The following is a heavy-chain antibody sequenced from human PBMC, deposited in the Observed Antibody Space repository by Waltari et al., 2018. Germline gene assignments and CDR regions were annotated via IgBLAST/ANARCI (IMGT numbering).Heavy chain of an antibody. CDR2: IKQDGSEK. CDR3: ARDLSSGWKTEYYFDY. J-gene: IGHJ4*02. Sequence: EVRLVESGGGLVQPGGSLRLSCAASGFTFSSYWMSWVRQAPGKGLEWVANIKQDGSEKYYVDSVKGRFTISRDNAKNSLYLQMNSLRAEDTAVYYCARDLSSGWKTEYYFDYWGQGTLVTVSS. V-gene: IGHV3-7*01. D-gene: IGHD6-19*01. CDR1: GFTFSSYW.